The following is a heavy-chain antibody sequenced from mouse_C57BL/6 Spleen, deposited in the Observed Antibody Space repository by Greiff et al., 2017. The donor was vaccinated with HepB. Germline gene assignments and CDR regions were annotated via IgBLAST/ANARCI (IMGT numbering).Heavy chain of an antibody. Sequence: QVQLQQPGAELVRPGSSVKLSCKASGYTFTSYWMHWVKQRPIQGLEWIGNIDPSDSETHYNQKFKDKATLTVDKSSSTAYMQRSSRTSEDSAVYYCARFGAYGSSFDYWGQGTTLTVSS. CDR3: ARFGAYGSSFDY. CDR1: GYTFTSYW. J-gene: IGHJ2*01. CDR2: IDPSDSET. V-gene: IGHV1-52*01. D-gene: IGHD1-1*01.